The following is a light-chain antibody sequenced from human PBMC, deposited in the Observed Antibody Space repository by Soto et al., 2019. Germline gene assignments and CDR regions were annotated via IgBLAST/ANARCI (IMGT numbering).Light chain of an antibody. CDR3: TSFTSSSTWV. Sequence: QSALTQPASVSGSPGQSITISCTGTSSDVGGYNYVSWFQQHPGKAPKLKIYEVSNRPSGVSNRFSGSKSDYTASLTISELQAEDEADYYCTSFTSSSTWVFGGGTKVTVL. CDR1: SSDVGGYNY. CDR2: EVS. V-gene: IGLV2-14*03. J-gene: IGLJ3*02.